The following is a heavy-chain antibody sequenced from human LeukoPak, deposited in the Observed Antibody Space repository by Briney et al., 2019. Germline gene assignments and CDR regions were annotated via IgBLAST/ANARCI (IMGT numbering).Heavy chain of an antibody. J-gene: IGHJ5*02. D-gene: IGHD2-2*01. V-gene: IGHV1-58*02. CDR3: ARDSSTSSFNWFDP. CDR2: IVVGSGNT. CDR1: GFTFTSSA. Sequence: ASVKVSCKASGFTFTSSAMQWVRQARGQRLEWIGWIVVGSGNTNYAQKFQERVTITRDMSTSTAYMELSSLRSEDTAVYYCARDSSTSSFNWFDPWGQGTLVTVSS.